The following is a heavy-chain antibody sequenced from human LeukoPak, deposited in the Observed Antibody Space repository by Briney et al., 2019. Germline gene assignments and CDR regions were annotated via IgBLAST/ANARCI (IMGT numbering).Heavy chain of an antibody. CDR3: ARVVVVTASPFVDYGMDV. Sequence: SETLSLTCTVSGGSISSGGYYWSWIRQHPGKGLEWIGYIYYSGSTYYNPSLKSRVTISVDTSKNQFSLKLSSVTAADTAVYYRARVVVVTASPFVDYGMDVWGQGTTVTVSS. CDR1: GGSISSGGYY. D-gene: IGHD2-21*02. J-gene: IGHJ6*02. CDR2: IYYSGST. V-gene: IGHV4-31*03.